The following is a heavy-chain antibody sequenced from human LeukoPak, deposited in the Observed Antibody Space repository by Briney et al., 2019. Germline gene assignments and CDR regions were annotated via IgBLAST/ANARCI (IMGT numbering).Heavy chain of an antibody. CDR3: ARGIVVVPAAPDY. V-gene: IGHV3-21*01. J-gene: IGHJ4*02. CDR2: ISSSSSYI. CDR1: GFTFSSYS. Sequence: PVGSLTLSCAASGFTFSSYSMNWVRQAPGKGLEWVSSISSSSSYIYYADSVKGRFTISRDNAKNSLYLQMNSLRAEDTAVYYCARGIVVVPAAPDYWGQGTLVTVSS. D-gene: IGHD2-2*01.